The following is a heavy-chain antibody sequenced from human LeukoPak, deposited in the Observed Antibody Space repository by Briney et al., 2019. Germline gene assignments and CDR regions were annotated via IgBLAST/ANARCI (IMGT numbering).Heavy chain of an antibody. CDR3: TWMNTVLTVDF. CDR2: ITKDRTT. CDR1: GLPFVDAW. J-gene: IGHJ4*02. Sequence: AGRSLSLSWVLYGLPFVDAWMSCVRQAPGKGLEWIGCITKDRTTDYAAPVIGRFTISRDNSKNTFYLLMNSLKIEDTAVYYCTWMNTVLTVDFWGRGTLVTVSS. D-gene: IGHD4-17*01. V-gene: IGHV3-15*01.